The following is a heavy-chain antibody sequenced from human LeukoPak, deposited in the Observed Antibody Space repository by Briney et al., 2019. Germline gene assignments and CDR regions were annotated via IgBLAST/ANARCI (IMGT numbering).Heavy chain of an antibody. CDR3: AKDLRWSPFGITIFGVVIDY. Sequence: GGSLRLSCAASGFTFSSYAMSWVRQAPGKGLEWVSAISGSGGSTYYADSVKGRFTISRDNSKNTLCLQMNSLRAEDTAVYYCAKDLRWSPFGITIFGVVIDYWGQGTLVTVSS. D-gene: IGHD3-3*01. CDR2: ISGSGGST. J-gene: IGHJ4*02. CDR1: GFTFSSYA. V-gene: IGHV3-23*01.